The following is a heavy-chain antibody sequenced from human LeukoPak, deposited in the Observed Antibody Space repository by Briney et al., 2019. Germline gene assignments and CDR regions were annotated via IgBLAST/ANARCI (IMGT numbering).Heavy chain of an antibody. Sequence: GGSLRLSCAASGFIFSRYVMHWVRRATGKGLGCVALISYDGCNKYYADYVKGRFTVSRDNSKNTLYLQMNSLIAEDTAVYYCARDLATVTIFGGFDYWGQGSLVTVSS. J-gene: IGHJ4*02. CDR1: GFIFSRYV. CDR2: ISYDGCNK. D-gene: IGHD3-3*01. V-gene: IGHV3-30*04. CDR3: ARDLATVTIFGGFDY.